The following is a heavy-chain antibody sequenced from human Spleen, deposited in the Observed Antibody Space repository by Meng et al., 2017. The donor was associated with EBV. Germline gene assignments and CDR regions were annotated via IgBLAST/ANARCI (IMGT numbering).Heavy chain of an antibody. D-gene: IGHD4-23*01. J-gene: IGHJ2*01. V-gene: IGHV7-4-1*02. CDR1: GCSISKYT. CDR3: VRENDYGGNFWYFDL. CDR2: LNTNTGNP. Sequence: VPPVQFGSAFKKPGSSVKVPFKTSGCSISKYTLNWVRQAPGQGLEWLGRLNTNTGNPTYAQAFTGRFVLSLDTSVNTAYLEISSLEAEDTAVYYCVRENDYGGNFWYFDLWGRGTLVTVSS.